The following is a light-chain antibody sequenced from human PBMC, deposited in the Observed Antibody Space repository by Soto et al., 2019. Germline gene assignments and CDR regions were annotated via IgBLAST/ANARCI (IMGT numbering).Light chain of an antibody. Sequence: QSVLTQPPSASGSPGQSVTISCTGTSSDVGGYNYVSWYQQHPGKAPKLMIYEVSERPSGVPDRFSGSKSGNTASLTVSGLRGEDEADYYCSSYAGSNKGVFGGGTKVTVL. CDR1: SSDVGGYNY. V-gene: IGLV2-8*01. J-gene: IGLJ2*01. CDR2: EVS. CDR3: SSYAGSNKGV.